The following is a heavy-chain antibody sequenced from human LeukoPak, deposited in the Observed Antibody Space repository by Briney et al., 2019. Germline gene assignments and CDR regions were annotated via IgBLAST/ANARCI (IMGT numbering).Heavy chain of an antibody. J-gene: IGHJ4*02. D-gene: IGHD4-11*01. V-gene: IGHV4-30-2*01. Sequence: SETLSLTCAVSGGSISSGGYSWSWIRQPPGKGLEWIGYIYHSGSTYYNPSLKSRVTISVDRSKNQFSLELSSVTAADTAVYYCARGPMTTVTHFDYWGQGTLVTVSS. CDR3: ARGPMTTVTHFDY. CDR2: IYHSGST. CDR1: GGSISSGGYS.